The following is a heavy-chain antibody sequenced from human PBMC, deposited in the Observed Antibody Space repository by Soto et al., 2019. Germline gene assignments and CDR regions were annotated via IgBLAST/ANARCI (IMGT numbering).Heavy chain of an antibody. CDR1: GFTFTNYD. D-gene: IGHD3-3*01. V-gene: IGHV3-30*18. J-gene: IGHJ4*02. CDR2: MSYSGSVQ. CDR3: AKDLAPGVVINHFDY. Sequence: PGVSLRLSCAASGFTFTNYDIHWVRQAPGKRLEWVAVMSYSGSVQYYGDSVKDRFTISRDTSKNTVYLQMNRLRAEDTAAYYCAKDLAPGVVINHFDYWGQGT.